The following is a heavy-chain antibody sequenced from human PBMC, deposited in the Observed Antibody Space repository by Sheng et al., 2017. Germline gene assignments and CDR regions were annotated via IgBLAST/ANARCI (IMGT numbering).Heavy chain of an antibody. V-gene: IGHV4-31*01. D-gene: IGHD2-2*01. CDR3: ARVEAIGYGMDV. Sequence: QVQLQESGPGLVKPSETLSLTCTVSGGSISSGGYYWSWIRQHPGKGLEWIGYIYYSGSTYYNPSLKSLVTISVDTSKNQFSLKLSSVTAADTAVYYCARVEAIGYGMDVWGQGTTVTVSS. CDR2: IYYSGST. CDR1: GGSISSGGYY. J-gene: IGHJ6*02.